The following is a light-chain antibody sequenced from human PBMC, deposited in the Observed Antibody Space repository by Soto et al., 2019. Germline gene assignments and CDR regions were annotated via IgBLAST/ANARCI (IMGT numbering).Light chain of an antibody. V-gene: IGKV3-20*01. CDR3: QQHGRSPFT. J-gene: IGKJ3*01. CDR1: QSVSANY. CDR2: GAS. Sequence: EIVLTQSPGTLSLSPGERATLSCRASQSVSANYLAWYQQKPGQAPRLLIYGASSRATGIPDRFSGSGSGTDFTLTISRLEPEDFAVYFCQQHGRSPFTFGPGTKVDV.